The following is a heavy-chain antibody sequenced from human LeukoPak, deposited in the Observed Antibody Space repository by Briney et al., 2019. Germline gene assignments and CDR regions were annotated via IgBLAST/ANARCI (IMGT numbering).Heavy chain of an antibody. D-gene: IGHD3-22*01. CDR3: ARARSPSSGYLLRDHNWFDP. Sequence: SVKVSCKASGGIFSSYAISWVRQAPGQGLEWMGGIIPIFGTANYAQKFQGRVTITTDESTSTAYMELSSLRSEDTAVYYCARARSPSSGYLLRDHNWFDPWGQGTLVTVSS. J-gene: IGHJ5*02. CDR2: IIPIFGTA. V-gene: IGHV1-69*05. CDR1: GGIFSSYA.